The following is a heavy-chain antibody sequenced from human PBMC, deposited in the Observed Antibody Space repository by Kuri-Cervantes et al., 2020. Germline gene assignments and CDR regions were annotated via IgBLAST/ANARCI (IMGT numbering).Heavy chain of an antibody. CDR1: GFTFSSYA. CDR3: AREGYCSSTSCYDDY. D-gene: IGHD2-2*01. CDR2: ISYDGSNK. V-gene: IGHV3-30*07. J-gene: IGHJ4*02. Sequence: GGSLRLSCAASGFTFSSYAMHWARQAPGKGLEWVAVISYDGSNKYYADSVKGRFTISRDNSKNTLYLQMNSLRAEDTAVYYCAREGYCSSTSCYDDYWGQGTPVTVSS.